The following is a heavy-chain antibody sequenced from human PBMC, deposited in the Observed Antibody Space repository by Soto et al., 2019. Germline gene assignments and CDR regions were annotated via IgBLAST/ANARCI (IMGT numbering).Heavy chain of an antibody. CDR2: IIPLFRTP. CDR1: GGTFSSSA. Sequence: QVQLVQSGAEMKEPGSSVKVSCKTSGGTFSSSAISWLRQAPGQGLEWMGGIIPLFRTPDYAQKFQGSVTIAADESTSPADMELSSLRSEDTAVYYCARDNDRLQLGGNYYYILDVWGQGTTITVSS. J-gene: IGHJ6*02. D-gene: IGHD4-4*01. V-gene: IGHV1-69*12. CDR3: ARDNDRLQLGGNYYYILDV.